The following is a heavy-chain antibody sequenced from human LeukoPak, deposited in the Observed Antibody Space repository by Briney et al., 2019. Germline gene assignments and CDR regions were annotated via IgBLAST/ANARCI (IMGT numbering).Heavy chain of an antibody. CDR1: GGSISSGDYY. J-gene: IGHJ4*02. Sequence: SETLPLTCTVSGGSISSGDYYWSWIRQPPGKGLEWIGYIYYSGSTYYNPSLKSRVTISVDTSKNQFSLKLSSVTAADTAVYYCASYPIAAAGTWDYWGQGTLVTVSS. CDR3: ASYPIAAAGTWDY. CDR2: IYYSGST. V-gene: IGHV4-30-4*01. D-gene: IGHD6-13*01.